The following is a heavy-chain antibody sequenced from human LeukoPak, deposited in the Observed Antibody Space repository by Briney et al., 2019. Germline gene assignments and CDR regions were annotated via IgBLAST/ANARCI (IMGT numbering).Heavy chain of an antibody. Sequence: PGGSLRLSCTASGIIFGESAMSWFRQAPGKGLEWVGFIRRKAYGGTTQYAASVEGRFTISRDDSKSIAYLQMNSLKTEDTAVYYCAKDTIFGVWRVDYWGQGTLVTVSS. V-gene: IGHV3-49*03. CDR3: AKDTIFGVWRVDY. CDR1: GIIFGESA. CDR2: IRRKAYGGTT. D-gene: IGHD3-3*01. J-gene: IGHJ4*02.